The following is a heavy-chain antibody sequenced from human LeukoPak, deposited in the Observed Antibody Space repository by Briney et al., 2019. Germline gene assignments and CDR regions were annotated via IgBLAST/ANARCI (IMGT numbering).Heavy chain of an antibody. CDR3: ARGHSSRFDHCDY. Sequence: GGSLGLSCAASGFTFSSYGMHWVRQAPGKGLEWVAVISYDGSNKYYADSVKGRFTISRDNSKNTLYLQMNSLRAEDTAVYYCARGHSSRFDHCDYWGQGTLVTVSS. D-gene: IGHD3-22*01. CDR1: GFTFSSYG. CDR2: ISYDGSNK. V-gene: IGHV3-30*03. J-gene: IGHJ4*02.